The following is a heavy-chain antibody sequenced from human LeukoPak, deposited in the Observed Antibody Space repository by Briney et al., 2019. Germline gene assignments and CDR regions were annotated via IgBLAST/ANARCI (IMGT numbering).Heavy chain of an antibody. CDR1: GGSISSSSYY. V-gene: IGHV4-39*01. CDR2: IYYSGST. J-gene: IGHJ4*02. CDR3: ARLLLWFGESSATFDY. D-gene: IGHD3-10*01. Sequence: SETLSLTCTVSGGSISSSSYYWVWIRQPPGKGLEWIGSIYYSGSTYYNPSLKSRVTISVDTSKNQFSLKLSSVTAADTAVYYCARLLLWFGESSATFDYWGQGTLVTVSS.